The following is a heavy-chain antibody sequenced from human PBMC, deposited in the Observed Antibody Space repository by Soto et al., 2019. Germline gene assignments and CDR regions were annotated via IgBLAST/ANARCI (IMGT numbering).Heavy chain of an antibody. CDR2: IYPGDSET. V-gene: IGHV5-51*01. CDR1: GYDFSIYF. Sequence: EVQLVQSGAQVKKPGESLQISCQGSGYDFSIYFIAWVRQVPGKGLEWVGIIYPGDSETRYSPSFQGQVTISADKSASTAYLQWGSLRASDTAIYYCARLMSTSWFDPCGQGTLVTVSS. J-gene: IGHJ5*02. CDR3: ARLMSTSWFDP. D-gene: IGHD1-1*01.